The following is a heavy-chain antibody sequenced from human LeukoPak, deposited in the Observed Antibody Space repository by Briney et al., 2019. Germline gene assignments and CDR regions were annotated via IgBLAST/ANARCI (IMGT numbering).Heavy chain of an antibody. CDR1: GGSFSGYY. Sequence: SETLSLTCAAYGGSFSGYYWSWIRQPPGKGLEWIGEINHSGSTNYNPSLKSRVTISVDTSKNQFSLKLSSVTAADTAVYYCARGSGWPWGQGTLVTVSS. CDR3: ARGSGWP. J-gene: IGHJ5*02. CDR2: INHSGST. D-gene: IGHD6-19*01. V-gene: IGHV4-34*01.